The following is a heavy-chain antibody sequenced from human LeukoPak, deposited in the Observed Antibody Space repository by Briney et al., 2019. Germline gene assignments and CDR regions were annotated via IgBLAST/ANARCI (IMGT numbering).Heavy chain of an antibody. J-gene: IGHJ4*02. CDR2: IRPDDSDT. CDR3: TRARHGNCYWDH. CDR1: EYSFTNYW. D-gene: IGHD1-7*01. V-gene: IGHV5-51*01. Sequence: EESLKISCKDSEYSFTNYWIGWVRQMPGKGLEWMGIIRPDDSDTRYSPSFQGQLTISADKSTSTAYLQWSSLKASDTAMYYCTRARHGNCYWDHWGQGTLVTVSS.